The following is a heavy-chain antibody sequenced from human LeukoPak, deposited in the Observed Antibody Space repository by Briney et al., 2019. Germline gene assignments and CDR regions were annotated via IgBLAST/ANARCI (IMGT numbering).Heavy chain of an antibody. Sequence: ASVKVSCKASGYTLTSYYIYWVRQAPGHGLEWMGRVYPNRGGTDYAQNFQGKVTTTRDTYISTAYIELSRLRSDDTAVYYCARGYCSGGTCYLVENWLDPWGQGTLVTVSS. J-gene: IGHJ5*02. D-gene: IGHD2-15*01. CDR3: ARGYCSGGTCYLVENWLDP. CDR2: VYPNRGGT. V-gene: IGHV1-2*06. CDR1: GYTLTSYY.